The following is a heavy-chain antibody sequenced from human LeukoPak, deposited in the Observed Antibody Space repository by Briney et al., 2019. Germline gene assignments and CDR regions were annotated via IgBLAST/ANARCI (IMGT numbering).Heavy chain of an antibody. Sequence: ASVKVSCKASGYTFTGYYMHWVRQAPGQGLEWMGWINPNSGGTNYAQKFQGRVTMTRDTSISTAYMELSRLRSDDTAVYYCARDLGDYVWGSYRYTGGENYFDYWGQGTLVTVSS. CDR3: ARDLGDYVWGSYRYTGGENYFDY. D-gene: IGHD3-16*02. CDR1: GYTFTGYY. CDR2: INPNSGGT. J-gene: IGHJ4*02. V-gene: IGHV1-2*02.